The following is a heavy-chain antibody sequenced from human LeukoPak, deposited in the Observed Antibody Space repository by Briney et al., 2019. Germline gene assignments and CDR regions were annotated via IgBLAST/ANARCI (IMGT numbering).Heavy chain of an antibody. Sequence: PGRSLRLSCAASGFTFSNYSMHWVRQAPGKGLEWVAVISYDGSNTYYADSVKGRFTISRDNSKNTLYLQMNSLRPEDTGVYYCAKEGRRIAVAGSYFDDWGQGTLVIVSS. CDR3: AKEGRRIAVAGSYFDD. CDR2: ISYDGSNT. D-gene: IGHD6-19*01. V-gene: IGHV3-30*18. J-gene: IGHJ4*02. CDR1: GFTFSNYS.